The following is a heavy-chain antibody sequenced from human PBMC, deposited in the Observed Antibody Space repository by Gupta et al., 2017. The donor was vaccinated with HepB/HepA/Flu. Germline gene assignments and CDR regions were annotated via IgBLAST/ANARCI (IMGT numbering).Heavy chain of an antibody. V-gene: IGHV3-30-3*01. J-gene: IGHJ4*02. CDR1: GFAFTEII. Sequence: QVQLVESGGGVVQPGRSLRLSCAASGFAFTEIIIHWLRQAPGKGLEWVAVISHDGSDKHHADSVKGRFTISRDNSNNRLYLQMNSLRVEDTAVYYCARIGYSYSYGNGFDYWGQGTLVAVSS. CDR3: ARIGYSYSYGNGFDY. CDR2: ISHDGSDK. D-gene: IGHD5-12*01.